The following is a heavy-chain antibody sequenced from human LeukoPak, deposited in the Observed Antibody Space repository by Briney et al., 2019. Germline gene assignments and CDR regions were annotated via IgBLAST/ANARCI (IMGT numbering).Heavy chain of an antibody. V-gene: IGHV4-59*01. CDR2: IYYSGST. J-gene: IGHJ4*02. Sequence: PSETLSLTCTVSGGSISTYYWSWIRQPPGKGLEWIGYIYYSGSTNYNPSLKSRVTISVDTSKNLFSLKLTSVTAADTAMYYCARGVSKPDYWGQGTLVTVSS. CDR3: ARGVSKPDY. CDR1: GGSISTYY.